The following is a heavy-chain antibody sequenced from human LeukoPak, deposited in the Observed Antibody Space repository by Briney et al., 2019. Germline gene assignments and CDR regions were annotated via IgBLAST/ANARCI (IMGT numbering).Heavy chain of an antibody. D-gene: IGHD2-2*03. J-gene: IGHJ5*02. CDR3: ARGLDIVVVPAQIWFDP. CDR1: GGSISSGGYY. CDR2: IYHSGST. Sequence: TLSLTCTVSGGSISSGGYYWSWIRQPPGKGLEWIGYIYHSGSTYYNPSLKSRVTISVDRSKNQFSLKLSSVTAADTAVYYCARGLDIVVVPAQIWFDPWGQGTLVTVSS. V-gene: IGHV4-30-2*01.